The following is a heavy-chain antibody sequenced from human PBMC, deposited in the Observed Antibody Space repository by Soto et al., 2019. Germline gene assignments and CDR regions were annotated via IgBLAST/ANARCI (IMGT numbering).Heavy chain of an antibody. CDR2: IYPGDSDT. Sequence: GESLKISCKGSGYSFTSYWIGWVRQMPGKGLEWMGVIYPGDSDTRYSPSFQGQVTIPADKSISTAYLQWSSLKASDTAMYYCARPVDTTIRGPFYIWGQGTVVTVSS. J-gene: IGHJ3*02. CDR1: GYSFTSYW. V-gene: IGHV5-51*01. D-gene: IGHD5-18*01. CDR3: ARPVDTTIRGPFYI.